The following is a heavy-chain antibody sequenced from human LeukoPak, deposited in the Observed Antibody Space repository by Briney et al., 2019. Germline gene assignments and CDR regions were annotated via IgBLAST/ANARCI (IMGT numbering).Heavy chain of an antibody. D-gene: IGHD2-15*01. J-gene: IGHJ6*03. Sequence: GGSLRLSCAASGFTFSSYNMNWVRQAPGKGLEWVSSISSSRSYIYYADSVKGRFTISRDNAKNSLYLQMNSLRAEDTAVYYCXXXXXXXSGGNCYSNTLTYMDVWGKGTTVTVSS. CDR3: XXXXXXXSGGNCYSNTLTYMDV. CDR2: ISSSRSYI. CDR1: GFTFSSYN. V-gene: IGHV3-21*01.